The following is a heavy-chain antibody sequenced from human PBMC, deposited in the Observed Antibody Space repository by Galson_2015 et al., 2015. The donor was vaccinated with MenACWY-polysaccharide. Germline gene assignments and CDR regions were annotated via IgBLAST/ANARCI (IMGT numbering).Heavy chain of an antibody. Sequence: SVKVSCKASGYIFTGYYMHWVRQAPGQGLEWMGWINPHSGGTKYAQQFQGRVTMTRDTSISTAYMELSRLRHDDTAVYYCARLHGDYSDAFDLWGQGTMVTVSS. CDR1: GYIFTGYY. J-gene: IGHJ3*01. CDR2: INPHSGGT. D-gene: IGHD4-17*01. CDR3: ARLHGDYSDAFDL. V-gene: IGHV1-2*02.